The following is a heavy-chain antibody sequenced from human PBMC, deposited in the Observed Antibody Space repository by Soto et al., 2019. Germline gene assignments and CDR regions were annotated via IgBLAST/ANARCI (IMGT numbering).Heavy chain of an antibody. CDR3: AIGNSYGSISNYYGMDV. J-gene: IGHJ6*02. CDR2: IIPILGIA. Sequence: GASMKVSCKASVRTFSCYTISWVRQAPGQGLEWVGRIIPILGIANYAQKFQGRVTITADKSTSTAYMELSSLRSEDTAVYYCAIGNSYGSISNYYGMDVWGQGTTVTVSS. CDR1: VRTFSCYT. D-gene: IGHD5-18*01. V-gene: IGHV1-69*02.